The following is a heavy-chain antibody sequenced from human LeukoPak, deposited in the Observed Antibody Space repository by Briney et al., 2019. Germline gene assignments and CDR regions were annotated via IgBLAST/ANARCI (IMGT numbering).Heavy chain of an antibody. CDR2: ISSSGSTI. Sequence: PGGSLRLSCAASGFTFSSYSMNWVRQAPGKGLEWVSYISSSGSTIYYADSVKGRFTISRDNAKNSLYLQMNSLRAEDTAVYYCATAGNYRFDYWGQGTLVTVSS. J-gene: IGHJ4*02. CDR1: GFTFSSYS. D-gene: IGHD3-16*02. CDR3: ATAGNYRFDY. V-gene: IGHV3-48*04.